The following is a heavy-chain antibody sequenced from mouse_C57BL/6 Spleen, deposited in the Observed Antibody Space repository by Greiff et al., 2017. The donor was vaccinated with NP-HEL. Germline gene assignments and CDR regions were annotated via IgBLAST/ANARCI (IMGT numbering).Heavy chain of an antibody. Sequence: VQLQQPGAELVMPGASVKLSCKASGYTFTSYWMHWVKQRPGQGLEWIGEIDPSDSYTNYNQKFKGKSTLTVDKSSSTAYMQLSSLTSEDSAVYYCARRGYYDYDVGFAYWGQGTLVTVSA. CDR2: IDPSDSYT. V-gene: IGHV1-69*01. D-gene: IGHD2-4*01. CDR1: GYTFTSYW. CDR3: ARRGYYDYDVGFAY. J-gene: IGHJ3*01.